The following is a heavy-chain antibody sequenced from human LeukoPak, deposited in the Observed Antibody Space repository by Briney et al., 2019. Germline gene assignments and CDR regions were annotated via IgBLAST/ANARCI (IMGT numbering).Heavy chain of an antibody. V-gene: IGHV4-39*01. J-gene: IGHJ3*02. CDR1: GGSISSGGYY. Sequence: SQTLSLTCTVSGGSISSGGYYWGWIRQPPGKGLEWIGSIYYSGSTYYNPSLKSRVTISVDTSKNQFSLKLSSVTAADTAVYYCARLDYSNYSTAFDIWGQGTMVTVSS. CDR2: IYYSGST. CDR3: ARLDYSNYSTAFDI. D-gene: IGHD4-11*01.